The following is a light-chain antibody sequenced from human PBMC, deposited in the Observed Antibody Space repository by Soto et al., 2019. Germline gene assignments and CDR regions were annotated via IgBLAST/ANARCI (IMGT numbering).Light chain of an antibody. V-gene: IGKV3-11*01. CDR3: QQRSNWPLT. CDR2: DAS. Sequence: EIVLTQSPATLSLSPGERATISCRASQSVSSYLAWYQQKPGQAPRLLIYDASNRATGIPSRFSGSGSVTDFTLTISSLEPEDFAVYYCQQRSNWPLTFGGGTKVEIK. CDR1: QSVSSY. J-gene: IGKJ4*01.